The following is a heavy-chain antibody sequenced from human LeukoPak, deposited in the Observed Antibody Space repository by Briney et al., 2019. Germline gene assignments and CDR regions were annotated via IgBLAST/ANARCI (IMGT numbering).Heavy chain of an antibody. D-gene: IGHD5-24*01. CDR3: ARDRVEMATIT. Sequence: SVKVSCKASGGTFSSYAISWVRQAPGQGLEWMGRIIPILGIANYAQKFQGRVTITADKSTSTAYMELSSLRSEDTAVYYCARDRVEMATITWGQGTLVTVSS. CDR1: GGTFSSYA. J-gene: IGHJ4*02. CDR2: IIPILGIA. V-gene: IGHV1-69*04.